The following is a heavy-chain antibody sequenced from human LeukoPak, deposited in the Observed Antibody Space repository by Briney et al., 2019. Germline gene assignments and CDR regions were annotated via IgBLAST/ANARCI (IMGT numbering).Heavy chain of an antibody. Sequence: GASVKVSCKASGYTFTNYGVNWVRQAPGQRPEWMGWFSPYNGDTKHAPKLKGRVTLTVDTLTSTAYMELRTLISDDTATYYCAIGQGVITWGGADVYDVWGRGTTVIVSS. V-gene: IGHV1-18*01. D-gene: IGHD3-16*01. CDR3: AIGQGVITWGGADVYDV. CDR1: GYTFTNYG. CDR2: FSPYNGDT. J-gene: IGHJ3*01.